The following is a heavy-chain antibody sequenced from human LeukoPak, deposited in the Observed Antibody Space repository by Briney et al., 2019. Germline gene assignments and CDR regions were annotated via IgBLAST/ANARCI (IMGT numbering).Heavy chain of an antibody. V-gene: IGHV4-39*07. CDR3: ARTPRAYYDFWSGYYSYYFDY. J-gene: IGHJ4*02. CDR1: GGSISSSSYY. D-gene: IGHD3-3*01. Sequence: SETLSLTCTVSGGSISSSSYYWGWIRQPPGKGLEWIGSIYYSGSTYYNPSLKSRVTISVDTSKNQFSLKLSSVTAADTAVYYCARTPRAYYDFWSGYYSYYFDYWGQGTLVTVSS. CDR2: IYYSGST.